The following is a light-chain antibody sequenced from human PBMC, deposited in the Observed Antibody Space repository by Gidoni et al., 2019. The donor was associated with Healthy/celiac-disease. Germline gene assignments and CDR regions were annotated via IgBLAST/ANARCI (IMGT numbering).Light chain of an antibody. V-gene: IGKV1-39*01. CDR1: QSISSY. Sequence: DIQMTQSTSYLSASVGDRVTITCLASQSISSYLNWYQQKPGKAPKLLIYAASSLQSGVPSRFSGSGSGTDFTLTISSLQPEDFATYYCQQSYSTPRYTFGQGTKLEIK. CDR2: AAS. CDR3: QQSYSTPRYT. J-gene: IGKJ2*01.